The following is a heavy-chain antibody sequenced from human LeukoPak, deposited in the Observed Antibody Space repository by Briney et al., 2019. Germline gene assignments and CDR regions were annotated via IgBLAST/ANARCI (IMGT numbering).Heavy chain of an antibody. CDR1: GYTFTSYA. V-gene: IGHV1-3*01. D-gene: IGHD3-16*02. Sequence: HRASVKVSCKASGYTFTSYAMHWVRQAPGQRLEWMGWINAGNGNTKYSQKFQGRVTITRDTSASTAYMELSSLMTEDTAVYYCARDTDVWGSYRPLGYWGQGTLVTVSS. CDR2: INAGNGNT. J-gene: IGHJ4*02. CDR3: ARDTDVWGSYRPLGY.